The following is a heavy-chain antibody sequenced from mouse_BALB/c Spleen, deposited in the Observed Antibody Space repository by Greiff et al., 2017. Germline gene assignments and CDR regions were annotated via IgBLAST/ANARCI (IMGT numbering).Heavy chain of an antibody. CDR3: ARQRGNY. CDR2: ISSGGSYT. Sequence: DVKLVESGGDLVKPGGSLKLSCAASGFTFSSYGMSWVRQTPDKRLEWVATISSGGSYTYYPDSVKGRFTISRDNAKNTLYLQMSSLKSEDTAMYYCARQRGNYWGQGTTLTVSS. D-gene: IGHD2-14*01. J-gene: IGHJ2*01. V-gene: IGHV5-6*02. CDR1: GFTFSSYG.